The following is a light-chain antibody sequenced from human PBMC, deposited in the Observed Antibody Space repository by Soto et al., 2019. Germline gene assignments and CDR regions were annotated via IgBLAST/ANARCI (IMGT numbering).Light chain of an antibody. V-gene: IGLV1-40*01. CDR2: GNT. CDR3: QSFDSRRFYV. Sequence: QSLLTQPPSVSGAPGQRVTISCTGSSSNIGTGYDVHWYQQLPGTAPKLLIYGNTNRPSGVPDRFSGSKSGTSASLAITGLQADDEADYYCQSFDSRRFYVFGTGTQLTVL. CDR1: SSNIGTGYD. J-gene: IGLJ1*01.